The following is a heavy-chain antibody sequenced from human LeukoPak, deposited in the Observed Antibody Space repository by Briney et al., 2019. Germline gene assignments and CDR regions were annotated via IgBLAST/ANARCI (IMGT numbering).Heavy chain of an antibody. CDR3: LKESRTDAIFDY. Sequence: PGRSLRLSCAASGFSFSSYSFHWVRQAPGKGLEWVAVIWSDGSQKYYADSVKGRFTISRDNSKDTLYLQMNSLRAEDTAVCYCLKESRTDAIFDYWGQGTLVTVSS. CDR1: GFSFSSYS. CDR2: IWSDGSQK. V-gene: IGHV3-33*06. D-gene: IGHD5-24*01. J-gene: IGHJ4*02.